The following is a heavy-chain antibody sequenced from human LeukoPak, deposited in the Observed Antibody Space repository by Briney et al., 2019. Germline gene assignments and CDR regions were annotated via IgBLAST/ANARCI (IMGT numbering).Heavy chain of an antibody. Sequence: RRGESLKVSCKASGGTFSSYAISWVRQAPGQGLEWMGGIIPIFGTANYAQKFQGRVTITTDESTSTAYMELRSLRSDDTAVYYCARDLLSGVAGIVGAMGVDYWGQGTLVTVSS. V-gene: IGHV1-69*05. D-gene: IGHD1-26*01. CDR1: GGTFSSYA. J-gene: IGHJ4*02. CDR2: IIPIFGTA. CDR3: ARDLLSGVAGIVGAMGVDY.